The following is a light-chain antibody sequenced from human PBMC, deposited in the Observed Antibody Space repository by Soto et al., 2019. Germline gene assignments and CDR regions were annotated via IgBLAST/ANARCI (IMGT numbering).Light chain of an antibody. Sequence: DIVMTQTPDSVAVSLGERATIKCKSSQSVLYNSNNDSYLTWYQQKPGQSPRVLIYWASTRESGVPDRFSGSGSGTDFTLTISSLQAEDVAVYYCQQYYSIPWTFGQGTKVDIK. CDR3: QQYYSIPWT. J-gene: IGKJ1*01. CDR1: QSVLYNSNNDSY. CDR2: WAS. V-gene: IGKV4-1*01.